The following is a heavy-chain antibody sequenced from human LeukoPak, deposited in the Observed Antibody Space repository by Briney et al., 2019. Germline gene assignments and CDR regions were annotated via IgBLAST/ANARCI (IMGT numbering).Heavy chain of an antibody. V-gene: IGHV4-38-2*01. CDR1: GYSISSGYY. Sequence: SETLSLTCAVSGYSISSGYYWGWIRQPPGKGLEWIGSIYHSGSTYYNPSLKSRVTISVDTSKNQFSLKLSSVTAADTAVYYCATSYHGSGSYYSLYFDYWGQGTLVIVSS. CDR3: ATSYHGSGSYYSLYFDY. CDR2: IYHSGST. J-gene: IGHJ4*02. D-gene: IGHD3-10*01.